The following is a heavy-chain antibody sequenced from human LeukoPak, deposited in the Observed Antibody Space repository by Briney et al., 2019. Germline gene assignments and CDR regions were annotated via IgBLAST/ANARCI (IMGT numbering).Heavy chain of an antibody. Sequence: SDTLSLTCAVYGRSITVYYWSWTRQTPGRGLEWVGEINYTGATSYNPSLKSQATISTDTSKNQFSLRLSSVTAADTAVYYCARGNILTGYCFDFWGQEALVTVSS. CDR2: INYTGAT. D-gene: IGHD3-9*01. CDR3: ARGNILTGYCFDF. CDR1: GRSITVYY. V-gene: IGHV4-34*01. J-gene: IGHJ4*02.